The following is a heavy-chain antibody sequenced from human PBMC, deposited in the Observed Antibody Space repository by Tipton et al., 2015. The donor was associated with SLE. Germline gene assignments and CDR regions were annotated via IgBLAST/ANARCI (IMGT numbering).Heavy chain of an antibody. J-gene: IGHJ3*02. D-gene: IGHD6-6*01. V-gene: IGHV4-34*01. CDR2: INHSGST. CDR3: ARASSSSAFDI. Sequence: TLSLTCAVYGGSFSGYYWSWIRQPPGKGLEWFGEINHSGSTNYNPSLKSRVTISVDTSKNQFSLKLRSVTAADTAVYYCARASSSSAFDIWGQGTMVTVSS. CDR1: GGSFSGYY.